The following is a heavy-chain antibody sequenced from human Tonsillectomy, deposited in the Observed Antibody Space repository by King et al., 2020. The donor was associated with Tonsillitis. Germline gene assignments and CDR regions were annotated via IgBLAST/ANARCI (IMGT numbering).Heavy chain of an antibody. J-gene: IGHJ5*02. CDR2: INHSGST. CDR1: GGSFSGYY. CDR3: ARGSSSRDMVRGVIGYWFDP. D-gene: IGHD3-10*01. V-gene: IGHV4-34*01. Sequence: VQLPQWGAGLLKPSETLSLTCAVYGGSFSGYYWSWIRQPPGKGLEWIGEINHSGSTNYNPSLKSRVTISVDTSKNQFSLKLSSVTAADTAVYYCARGSSSRDMVRGVIGYWFDPWGQGTLVTVSS.